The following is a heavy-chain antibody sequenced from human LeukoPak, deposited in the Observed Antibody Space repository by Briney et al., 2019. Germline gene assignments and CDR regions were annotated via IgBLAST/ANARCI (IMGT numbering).Heavy chain of an antibody. V-gene: IGHV6-1*01. J-gene: IGHJ1*01. CDR1: GDSVSSNNAT. CDR3: ARGISYLLH. D-gene: IGHD2-15*01. CDR2: TYYRSKWYK. Sequence: SQSLSLTCAISGDSVSSNNATWNCIRQSPSRGLAWLGRTYYRSKWYKYYAVSVKGRITINPDTSKNQFSLQLNSVTPEDTAVYYCARGISYLLHWGQGTLVTVSS.